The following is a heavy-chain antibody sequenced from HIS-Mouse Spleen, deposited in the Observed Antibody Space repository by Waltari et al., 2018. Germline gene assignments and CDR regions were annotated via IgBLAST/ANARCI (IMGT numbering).Heavy chain of an antibody. CDR1: GGSFSGYY. J-gene: IGHJ3*02. CDR3: ARGLDGLWDAFDI. D-gene: IGHD5-18*01. Sequence: QVQLRQWGAGLLKPSETLSLTCAVYGGSFSGYYWSWNRQPPGKGLEWIGEINHSGSTNYNPSLKSRVTISVDTSKNQFSLKLSSVTAADTAVYYCARGLDGLWDAFDIWGQGTMVTVSS. V-gene: IGHV4-34*01. CDR2: INHSGST.